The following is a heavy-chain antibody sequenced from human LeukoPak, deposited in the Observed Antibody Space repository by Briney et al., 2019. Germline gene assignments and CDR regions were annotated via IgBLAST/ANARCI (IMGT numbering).Heavy chain of an antibody. Sequence: PSETLSLTCTVSGGSISSGDYYWRWLRQPPGKGLEWVGYIYYSGSTYYNPSLKSRVTISVDTSKNQFSLKLSSVTAADTAVYYCASENASSWYGGGGGVENAFDIWGQGTMVTVSS. CDR3: ASENASSWYGGGGGVENAFDI. D-gene: IGHD6-13*01. J-gene: IGHJ3*02. V-gene: IGHV4-30-4*08. CDR1: GGSISSGDYY. CDR2: IYYSGST.